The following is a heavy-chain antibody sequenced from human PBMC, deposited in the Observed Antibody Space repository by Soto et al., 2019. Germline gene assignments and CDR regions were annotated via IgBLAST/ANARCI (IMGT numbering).Heavy chain of an antibody. V-gene: IGHV4-38-2*01. CDR3: ARVLGGSFYYFDS. CDR1: GYSISSGYY. CDR2: IHYLGST. D-gene: IGHD1-26*01. J-gene: IGHJ4*01. Sequence: SETLSLTCAVSGYSISSGYYWGWIRQPPGKGLEWIASIHYLGSTYQNPSLKRRVNISVDTSKNQFSLKFSSVTAADTAVYYCARVLGGSFYYFDSCGHRTLVTVSS.